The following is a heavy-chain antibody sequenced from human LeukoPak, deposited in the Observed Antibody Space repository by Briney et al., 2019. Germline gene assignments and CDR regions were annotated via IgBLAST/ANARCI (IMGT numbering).Heavy chain of an antibody. CDR3: ARGNSHFDF. CDR2: ISSSRSP. V-gene: IGHV4-4*07. CDR1: GGSTSSHY. J-gene: IGHJ4*02. Sequence: SETLSLTCSVSGGSTSSHYWNWVRQPAGKGPEWIGHISSSRSPNYNPSLKSRVTMSLDTSKNHFSLKLRSVTAADSAMYFCARGNSHFDFWGQGILVTVSS.